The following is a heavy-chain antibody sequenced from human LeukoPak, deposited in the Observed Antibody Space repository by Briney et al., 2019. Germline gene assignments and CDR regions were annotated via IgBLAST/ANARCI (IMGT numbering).Heavy chain of an antibody. D-gene: IGHD6-6*01. V-gene: IGHV3-49*03. J-gene: IGHJ4*02. CDR3: TRAGSSSRVHY. CDR1: GFTFGDYA. CDR2: IRSKAYGGTT. Sequence: PGGSLRLSCTASGFTFGDYAMSWFRQAPGKGLEWVGFIRSKAYGGTTEYAASVKGRFTISRDDSKSIAYLQMNSLKTEDTAVYYCTRAGSSSRVHYWGQGTLVTVSS.